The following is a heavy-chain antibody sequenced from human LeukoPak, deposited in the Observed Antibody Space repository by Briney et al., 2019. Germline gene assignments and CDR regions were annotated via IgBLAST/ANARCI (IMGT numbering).Heavy chain of an antibody. CDR1: GFTFSSYE. Sequence: GGSLRLSCAASGFTFSSYEMTWVRQAPGKGLEWVSYINSGGSTKYYADSVEGRFTISRDNAKNSLYLQMNSLRAEDTAVYYCARAPQGWSYYYWGQGTLVTVSS. J-gene: IGHJ4*02. CDR2: INSGGSTK. D-gene: IGHD6-19*01. CDR3: ARAPQGWSYYY. V-gene: IGHV3-48*03.